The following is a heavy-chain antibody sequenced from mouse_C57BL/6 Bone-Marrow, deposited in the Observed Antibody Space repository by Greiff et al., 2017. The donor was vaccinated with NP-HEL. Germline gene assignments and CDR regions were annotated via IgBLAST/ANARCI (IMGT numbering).Heavy chain of an antibody. CDR1: GFPITSGYY. CDR2: ITHSGET. CDR3: AGDYDGYWYFDV. V-gene: IGHV12-3*01. J-gene: IGHJ1*03. Sequence: VQLVESGPGLVKPSQSLFLTCSITGFPITSGYYWIWIRQSPGKPLEWMGYITHSGETFYNPSLQSPISITRETSKNQFFLQLSSVTTEDTAMYYCAGDYDGYWYFDVWGTGTTVTVSS. D-gene: IGHD2-3*01.